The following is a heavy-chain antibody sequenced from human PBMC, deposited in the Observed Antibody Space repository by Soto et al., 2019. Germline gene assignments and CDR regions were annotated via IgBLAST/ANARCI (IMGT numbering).Heavy chain of an antibody. Sequence: PGESLKISCKGSGYSFTSYWIGWVRQMPGKGLEWMGIIYPGDSDTRYSPSFQGQVTISADKSISTAYLQWSSLKASDTAMYYCARRDCSSTSCYDYFDYWGQGTLVTVSS. V-gene: IGHV5-51*01. CDR2: IYPGDSDT. J-gene: IGHJ4*02. CDR3: ARRDCSSTSCYDYFDY. D-gene: IGHD2-2*01. CDR1: GYSFTSYW.